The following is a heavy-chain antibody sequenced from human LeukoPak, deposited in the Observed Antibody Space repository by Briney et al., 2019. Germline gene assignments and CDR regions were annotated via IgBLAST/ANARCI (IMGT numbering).Heavy chain of an antibody. CDR3: ASGSLHYYDSSGYHSHDAFDI. CDR1: GFTVSSNY. V-gene: IGHV3-53*05. CDR2: IYSGGST. D-gene: IGHD3-22*01. Sequence: GGSLRLSCAASGFTVSSNYMSWVRQAPGKGLEWVSVIYSGGSTYYADSVKGRFTISRDNSKNTLYLQMNSLRAEDTAVYYCASGSLHYYDSSGYHSHDAFDIWGQGTVVTVSS. J-gene: IGHJ3*02.